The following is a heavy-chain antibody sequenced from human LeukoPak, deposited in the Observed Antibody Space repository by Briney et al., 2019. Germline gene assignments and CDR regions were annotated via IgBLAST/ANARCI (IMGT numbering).Heavy chain of an antibody. CDR1: GFTFSGYA. V-gene: IGHV3-21*01. Sequence: PGGSLRLSCAASGFTFSGYAMSWVRQAPGKGLEWVSSISSDSTYMYYADSVKGRFTISRDNAKNSLYLQMNSLRAEDTAVYCCASRGSYHFFDYWGQGTLVTVSS. J-gene: IGHJ4*02. CDR2: ISSDSTYM. CDR3: ASRGSYHFFDY. D-gene: IGHD3-3*01.